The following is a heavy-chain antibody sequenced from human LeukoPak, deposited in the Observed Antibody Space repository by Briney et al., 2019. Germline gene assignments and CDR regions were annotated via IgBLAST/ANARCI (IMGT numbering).Heavy chain of an antibody. CDR1: GDSISVYY. CDR2: IYTSGSA. J-gene: IGHJ5*02. V-gene: IGHV4-4*07. CDR3: ARDGSSSSWSYWWFDP. Sequence: SETLSLTCTVSGDSISVYYWTWIRQPAGKGLEWIGRIYTSGSANYNPSLKSRVTMSVDTSKNQFSLRLTSVTAADTAVYYCARDGSSSSWSYWWFDPWGQGTLVTVSP. D-gene: IGHD6-13*01.